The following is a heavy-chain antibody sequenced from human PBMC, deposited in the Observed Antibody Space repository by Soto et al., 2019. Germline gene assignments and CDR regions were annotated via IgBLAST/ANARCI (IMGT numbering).Heavy chain of an antibody. V-gene: IGHV3-9*01. CDR2: ISWNSGSI. CDR1: GFTFDDYA. Sequence: EVQLVESGGGLVQPGRSLRLSCAASGFTFDDYAMHWVRQAPGKGLEWVSGISWNSGSIGYADSVKGRFTISRDNGKNSLYLHMNSLRGEDTAFYYCASEIAGAGTAVAYWGQGTLVAVSS. CDR3: ASEIAGAGTAVAY. D-gene: IGHD6-13*01. J-gene: IGHJ4*02.